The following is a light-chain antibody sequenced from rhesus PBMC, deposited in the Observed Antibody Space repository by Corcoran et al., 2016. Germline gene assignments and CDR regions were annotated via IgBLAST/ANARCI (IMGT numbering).Light chain of an antibody. V-gene: IGKV1-74*01. Sequence: DIQMTQSPSSLSASVGDRVTITCRASENVNNYLNWYHQKPGKAPKLLIYKASTLQSGVPSRFRGSGSGTDYTFTISSLQPEDVATYYCQHGYGTPYSFGQGTKVEIK. J-gene: IGKJ2*01. CDR1: ENVNNY. CDR3: QHGYGTPYS. CDR2: KAS.